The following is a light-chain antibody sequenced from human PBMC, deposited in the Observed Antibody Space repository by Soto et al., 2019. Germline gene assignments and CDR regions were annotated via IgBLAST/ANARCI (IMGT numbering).Light chain of an antibody. J-gene: IGKJ1*01. Sequence: DIQMPQSPSSLSASVGDRVTITCRASQTISNYLNWYQQKPGKAPKLLMYGASNLQSGVPTRFSGSGSATAFTLTISSLQPEDFATYYCQQSYTNPRTFGRGTKVDIK. CDR3: QQSYTNPRT. CDR2: GAS. CDR1: QTISNY. V-gene: IGKV1-39*01.